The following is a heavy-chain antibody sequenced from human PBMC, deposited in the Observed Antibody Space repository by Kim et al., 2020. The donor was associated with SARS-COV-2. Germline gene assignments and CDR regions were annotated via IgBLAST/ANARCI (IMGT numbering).Heavy chain of an antibody. V-gene: IGHV1-3*01. CDR1: GYTFTSYA. CDR3: ARDWSYGDYVFDP. J-gene: IGHJ5*02. D-gene: IGHD4-17*01. Sequence: ASVKVSCKASGYTFTSYAMHWVRQAPGQRLEWMGWINAGNGNTKYSQKFQGRVTITRDTSASTAYMELSSLRSEDTAVYYCARDWSYGDYVFDPWGQGTLVTVSS. CDR2: INAGNGNT.